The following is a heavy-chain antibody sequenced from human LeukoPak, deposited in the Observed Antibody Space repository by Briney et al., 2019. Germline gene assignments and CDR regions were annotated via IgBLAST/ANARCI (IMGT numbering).Heavy chain of an antibody. V-gene: IGHV3-23*01. D-gene: IGHD7-27*01. CDR3: AKQELGIFQGPDY. CDR2: ISGSAHKI. Sequence: GGSLRLSCVASGITFSNYAVSWVRQAPDKGLDWVSVISGSAHKIRYADSVKGRFTISRDNSKNTLFLQMNSLRAEDTAVYYCAKQELGIFQGPDYWGQGTLVTVSS. CDR1: GITFSNYA. J-gene: IGHJ4*02.